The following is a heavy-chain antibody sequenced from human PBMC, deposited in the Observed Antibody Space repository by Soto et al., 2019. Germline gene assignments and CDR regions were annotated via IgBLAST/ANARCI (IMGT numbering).Heavy chain of an antibody. CDR2: ISYSGST. CDR1: GGSISSDDYY. J-gene: IGHJ4*02. CDR3: ARVGRRYYGSGSYLGPIDY. Sequence: QVQLQESGPGLVKPSQTLSLTCTVSGGSISSDDYYWTWIRQPPGKGLEWIAYISYSGSTYYKSSLQSRLTISIDTSKDQFSLKLTSVTAADTAVYFCARVGRRYYGSGSYLGPIDYWGQGTLVTVSS. D-gene: IGHD3-10*01. V-gene: IGHV4-30-4*01.